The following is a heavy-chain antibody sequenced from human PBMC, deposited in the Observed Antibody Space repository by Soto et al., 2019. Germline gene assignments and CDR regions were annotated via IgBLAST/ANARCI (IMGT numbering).Heavy chain of an antibody. V-gene: IGHV4-31*03. Sequence: SETLSLTCTVSGGSISSGGYYWSWIRQHPGKGLEWIGYIYYSGSTNYNPSLKSRVTISVDTSKNQFSLKLSSVTAADTAVYYCARMNYYDTSGYPFDYWGQGMMVTVSS. CDR3: ARMNYYDTSGYPFDY. D-gene: IGHD3-22*01. CDR1: GGSISSGGYY. J-gene: IGHJ4*02. CDR2: IYYSGST.